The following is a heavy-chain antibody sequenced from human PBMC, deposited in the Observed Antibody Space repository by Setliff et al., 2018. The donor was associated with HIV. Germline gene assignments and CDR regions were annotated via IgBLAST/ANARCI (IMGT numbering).Heavy chain of an antibody. CDR3: ARGLNYYGSGSYLPLGY. D-gene: IGHD3-10*01. CDR2: IDHSGNI. V-gene: IGHV4-34*01. CDR1: GGSFSGFY. Sequence: SETLSLTCDVYGGSFSGFYWTWIRQPPGKGLEWIGEIDHSGNIKYHASLKSRVTISKDTSKNQISLKLRSVTAADTAVYYCARGLNYYGSGSYLPLGYWGQGTLVTVSS. J-gene: IGHJ4*02.